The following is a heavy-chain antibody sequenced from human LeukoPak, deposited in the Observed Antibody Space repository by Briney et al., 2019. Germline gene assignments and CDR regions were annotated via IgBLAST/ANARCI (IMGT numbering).Heavy chain of an antibody. CDR3: ARAPNPYNTGWYVFDY. CDR1: GDSISTSSYF. CDR2: IYYSGTS. D-gene: IGHD6-19*01. Sequence: SETLSLTCTVSGDSISTSSYFWGWIRQPPGKRLEWIGSIYYSGTSYSNPSLNSRVTISVDTSKNQFSLKLTSVTAADTAVYYCARAPNPYNTGWYVFDYWGQGTLVTVSS. V-gene: IGHV4-39*07. J-gene: IGHJ4*02.